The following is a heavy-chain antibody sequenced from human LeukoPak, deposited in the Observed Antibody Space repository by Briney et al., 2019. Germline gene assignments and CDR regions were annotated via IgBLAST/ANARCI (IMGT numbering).Heavy chain of an antibody. CDR1: GGTFGRYA. CDR2: VSPIYGTS. V-gene: IGHV1-69*13. Sequence: SVKVSCKASGGTFGRYAITWVRQAPGQSLEWMGGVSPIYGTSDYAQRFQGRVTISADESTSTAFLEVRSLRSKDTAVYYCARDCSGGRCYGAFDIWGQGTLVIVSS. CDR3: ARDCSGGRCYGAFDI. J-gene: IGHJ3*02. D-gene: IGHD2-15*01.